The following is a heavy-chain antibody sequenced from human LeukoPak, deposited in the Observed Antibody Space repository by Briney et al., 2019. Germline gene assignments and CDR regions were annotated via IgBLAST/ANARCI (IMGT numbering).Heavy chain of an antibody. J-gene: IGHJ4*02. Sequence: SETLSLTCAVYGESFSGYYWSWIRQPPGKVLEWIGEINHSGSTNYNPSLKSRVTISLDTSKNQFSLKLSSVTAADTAVYYCARDDSGGYYYYWGQGTLVTVSS. CDR2: INHSGST. CDR1: GESFSGYY. V-gene: IGHV4-34*01. D-gene: IGHD3-22*01. CDR3: ARDDSGGYYYY.